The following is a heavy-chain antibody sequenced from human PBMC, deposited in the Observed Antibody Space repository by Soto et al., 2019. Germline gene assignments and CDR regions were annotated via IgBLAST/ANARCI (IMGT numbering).Heavy chain of an antibody. J-gene: IGHJ5*02. CDR2: IHPNSGDT. Sequence: QVQLVQSEAEVKEPGASVKVSCRTSGYTFTDHYINWVRQAPGQGPEYMGWIHPNSGDTKYTQRFQGRVTMTRDTSISTAYMELRRLTSDDTAVYYCARDLSRQSWKWFEPWGQGTLVTVSS. CDR3: ARDLSRQSWKWFEP. D-gene: IGHD1-1*01. V-gene: IGHV1-2*02. CDR1: GYTFTDHY.